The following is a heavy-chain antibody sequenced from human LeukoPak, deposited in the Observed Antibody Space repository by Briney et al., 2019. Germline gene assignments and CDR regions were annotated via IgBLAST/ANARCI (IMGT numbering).Heavy chain of an antibody. CDR2: IWYDGSDK. Sequence: GGSLRLSCAASGFTFSNYGMHWVRQAPGKGLEWVAVIWYDGSDKYHADSVKGRFTIARDNAKNSLYLQMNSLRAEDTAVYYCAREASLYDYVWGSYTDYWGQGTLVTVSS. D-gene: IGHD3-16*01. V-gene: IGHV3-33*01. CDR1: GFTFSNYG. J-gene: IGHJ4*02. CDR3: AREASLYDYVWGSYTDY.